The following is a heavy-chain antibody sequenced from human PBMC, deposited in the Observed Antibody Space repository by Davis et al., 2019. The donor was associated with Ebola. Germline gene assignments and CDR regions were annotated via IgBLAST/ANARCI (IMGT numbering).Heavy chain of an antibody. CDR2: INVGNGNT. J-gene: IGHJ4*02. Sequence: ASVKVSCKTSGGTFTNYAVNWVRQAPGQGLEWMGWINVGNGNTKYSQKFQGRVTMTRDTSTSTVYMELSSLRSEDTAVYYCARGVGATDYWGQGTLVTVSS. CDR3: ARGVGATDY. CDR1: GGTFTNYA. D-gene: IGHD1-26*01. V-gene: IGHV1-3*01.